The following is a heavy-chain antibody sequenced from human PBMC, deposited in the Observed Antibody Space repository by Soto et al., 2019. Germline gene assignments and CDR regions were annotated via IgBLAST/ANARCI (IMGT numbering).Heavy chain of an antibody. CDR2: ISQSAGGNT. J-gene: IGHJ4*02. D-gene: IGHD1-7*01. V-gene: IGHV3-21*04. Sequence: GGSLRLSCAASGFTFTRYSMNWVRQAPGKGLEWVSSISQSAGGNTYYADSVKGRFTISRDDSKNTLYLQMDSLRPEDTAQYYCAGWNYDYWGQGTQFTVS. CDR3: AGWNYDY. CDR1: GFTFTRYS.